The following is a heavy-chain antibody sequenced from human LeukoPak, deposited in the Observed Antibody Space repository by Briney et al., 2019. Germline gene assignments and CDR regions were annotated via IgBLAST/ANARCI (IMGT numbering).Heavy chain of an antibody. D-gene: IGHD6-13*01. CDR2: ISASGGVT. CDR3: ARDLGSSWYFDY. CDR1: GFTFSSFA. J-gene: IGHJ4*02. Sequence: GGSLRLSCAASGFTFSSFAMSWVRQAPGKGLEWVSGISASGGVTYSAESVRGRFTISRDNSKNTLYLQMNSLRAEDTAVYYCARDLGSSWYFDYWGQGTLVTVSS. V-gene: IGHV3-23*01.